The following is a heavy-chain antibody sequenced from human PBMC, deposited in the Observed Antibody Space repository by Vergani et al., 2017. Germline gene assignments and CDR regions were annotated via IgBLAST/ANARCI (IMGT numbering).Heavy chain of an antibody. Sequence: EVQLVQSGAEVKKPGESLKISCKGSGYSFTSYWIGWVRQMPGKGLEWMGIIYPGDSDTRYSPSFQGQVTISADKSISTAYLQWSSLKASDTAMYYCARPSLVRGVIVSFDSWGQGTLVTVSS. D-gene: IGHD3-10*01. CDR3: ARPSLVRGVIVSFDS. CDR1: GYSFTSYW. J-gene: IGHJ4*02. CDR2: IYPGDSDT. V-gene: IGHV5-51*01.